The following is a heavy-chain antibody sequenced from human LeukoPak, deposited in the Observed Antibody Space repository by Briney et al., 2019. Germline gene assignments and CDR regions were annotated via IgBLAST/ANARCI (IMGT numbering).Heavy chain of an antibody. CDR2: ISSSSSYI. CDR1: GFTCSSYS. CDR3: AREVTTVGGNWFET. Sequence: GGSLRLSCAASGFTCSSYSMNWVRQAPGKGLEWVSSISSSSSYIYYAYSVKGRFTISRDNAKNSLYLQMNSLRAEETAVYYCAREVTTVGGNWFETWGQGTLVTVSS. V-gene: IGHV3-21*01. J-gene: IGHJ5*02. D-gene: IGHD4-23*01.